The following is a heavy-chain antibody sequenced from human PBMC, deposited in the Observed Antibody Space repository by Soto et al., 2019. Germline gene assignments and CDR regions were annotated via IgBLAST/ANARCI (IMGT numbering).Heavy chain of an antibody. CDR2: ISPMFHKA. CDR3: ARAPSPRGTALDY. CDR1: GGTFGNYA. Sequence: SVKVSCKASGGTFGNYAINWLRRAPGQGLQWMGDISPMFHKANYEQTFQGRVSITADESTNTVYMELSSLRSEDTALYYCARAPSPRGTALDYWG. V-gene: IGHV1-69*13. J-gene: IGHJ4*01. D-gene: IGHD1-1*01.